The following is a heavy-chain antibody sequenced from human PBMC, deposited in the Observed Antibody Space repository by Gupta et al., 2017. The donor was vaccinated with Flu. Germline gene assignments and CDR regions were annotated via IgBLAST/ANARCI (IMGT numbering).Heavy chain of an antibody. V-gene: IGHV3-23*01. Sequence: GKGREWISGISASGSRTYYADSVKGRFTISRDTYKNTLYLQMNSLRADDTAIYYCAKNRVAGAISYYYGLDVWGQGTTVTVSS. D-gene: IGHD1-26*01. CDR2: ISASGSRT. J-gene: IGHJ6*02. CDR3: AKNRVAGAISYYYGLDV.